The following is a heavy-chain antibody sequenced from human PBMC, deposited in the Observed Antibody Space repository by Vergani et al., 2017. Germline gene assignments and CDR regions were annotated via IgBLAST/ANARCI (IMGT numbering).Heavy chain of an antibody. CDR2: ISWNSGSI. V-gene: IGHV3-9*01. J-gene: IGHJ4*02. D-gene: IGHD2-2*02. CDR3: AKASEIVVVPAAIGGYYFDY. Sequence: EVQLVESGGGLVQPGRYLRLSCAASGFTFDDYAMHWVRQAPGKGLEWVSGISWNSGSIGYADSVKGRFTISRDNAKNSLYLQMNSLRAEDTALYYCAKASEIVVVPAAIGGYYFDYWGQGTRVTVSS. CDR1: GFTFDDYA.